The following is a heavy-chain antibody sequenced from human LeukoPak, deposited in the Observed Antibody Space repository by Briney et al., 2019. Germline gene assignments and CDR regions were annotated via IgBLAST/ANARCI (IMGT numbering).Heavy chain of an antibody. D-gene: IGHD3-22*01. CDR2: ISWNGGST. CDR1: GFTFDDYG. Sequence: GGSLRLSCAASGFTFDDYGMSWVRQAPGKGLEWVSGISWNGGSTGYADSVKGRFTISRDNAKNSLYLQMNSLRAEDTAVYYCARDRYDSSGYYPPVPIFDYWGQGTLVTVSS. CDR3: ARDRYDSSGYYPPVPIFDY. V-gene: IGHV3-20*04. J-gene: IGHJ4*02.